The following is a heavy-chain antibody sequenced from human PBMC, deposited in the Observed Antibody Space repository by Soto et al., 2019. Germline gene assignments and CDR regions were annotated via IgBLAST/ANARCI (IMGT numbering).Heavy chain of an antibody. CDR1: GFTFDDYT. CDR3: AKDFYYGAGSYTGSGAFEI. Sequence: EVQLVESGGVVVQPGGSLRLSCAASGFTFDDYTMQWVRQAPGKGLEWVSLISWDGSGTYYADSVKGRFTISRDNSKNSLYLQMNSLRTEDTALYYCAKDFYYGAGSYTGSGAFEIWVQGTMVTVSA. V-gene: IGHV3-43*01. D-gene: IGHD3-10*01. CDR2: ISWDGSGT. J-gene: IGHJ3*02.